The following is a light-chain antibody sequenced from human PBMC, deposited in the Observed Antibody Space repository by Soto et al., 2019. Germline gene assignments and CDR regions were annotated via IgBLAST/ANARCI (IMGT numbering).Light chain of an antibody. CDR1: SSDVGGYNY. CDR2: DVN. Sequence: QSALTQPASVSGSPGQSITISCTGTSSDVGGYNYVSWYQQLPGKAPKLMIYDVNNRPSGVSNRFSGSKSGNTASLTISGLQAEDEADYYCSSYTGSSTFVFGTGTK. CDR3: SSYTGSSTFV. J-gene: IGLJ1*01. V-gene: IGLV2-14*01.